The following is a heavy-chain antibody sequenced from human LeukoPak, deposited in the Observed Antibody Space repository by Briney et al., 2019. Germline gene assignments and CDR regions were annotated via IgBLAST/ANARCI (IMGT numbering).Heavy chain of an antibody. V-gene: IGHV4-61*02. J-gene: IGHJ5*02. CDR2: IYTSGST. CDR3: ARVVVVAATNWFDP. CDR1: GGSISSGSYY. Sequence: SQTLSLTCTVSGGSISSGSYYWSWIRQPAGTGLEWIGRIYTSGSTNYNPSLKSRVTISVDTSKNQFSLKLSSVTAADTAVYYCARVVVVAATNWFDPWGQGTLVTVSS. D-gene: IGHD2-15*01.